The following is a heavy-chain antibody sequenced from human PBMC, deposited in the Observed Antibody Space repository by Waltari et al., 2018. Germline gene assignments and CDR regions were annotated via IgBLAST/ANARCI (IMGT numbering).Heavy chain of an antibody. Sequence: EVQLVESGGGLVKPGGSLRLSCAASGFTFSSYSMNWVRQAPGKGLEWVSSISSSSSYKYYADSVKGRCTISRDNAKNSLYLQMNSLRAEDTAVYYWARRADYGSGSVDAFDIWGQGTMVTVSS. CDR3: ARRADYGSGSVDAFDI. CDR2: ISSSSSYK. D-gene: IGHD3-10*01. J-gene: IGHJ3*02. CDR1: GFTFSSYS. V-gene: IGHV3-21*01.